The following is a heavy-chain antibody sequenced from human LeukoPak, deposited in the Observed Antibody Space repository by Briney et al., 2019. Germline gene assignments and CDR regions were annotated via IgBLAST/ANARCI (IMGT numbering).Heavy chain of an antibody. V-gene: IGHV3-30*04. Sequence: GGSLRLSCLGSGFTFRNYPMYWVRQAPGKGLEWMAVISYDGNTKYYADSVKGRFTLSRDNSKNTLYLQMNSLRAEDTAVYYCASEIIFGSFDYWGQGTLVTVSS. CDR1: GFTFRNYP. J-gene: IGHJ4*02. CDR3: ASEIIFGSFDY. D-gene: IGHD3-3*01. CDR2: ISYDGNTK.